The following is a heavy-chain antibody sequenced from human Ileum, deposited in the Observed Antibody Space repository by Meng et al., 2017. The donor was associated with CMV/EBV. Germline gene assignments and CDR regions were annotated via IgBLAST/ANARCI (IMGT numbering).Heavy chain of an antibody. CDR1: GFTYRSYS. CDR3: TRGPTTIAVAGRGKFDY. D-gene: IGHD6-19*01. V-gene: IGHV3-21*01. Sequence: GESLKISCATSGFTYRSYSMNWVRQAPGRGLEWVSSISSLSSYLYYGDSVRCRFTISRDNTMNSLYLHMDSLRPEDTAVYYCTRGPTTIAVAGRGKFDYWGQGTLVTVSS. CDR2: ISSLSSYL. J-gene: IGHJ4*02.